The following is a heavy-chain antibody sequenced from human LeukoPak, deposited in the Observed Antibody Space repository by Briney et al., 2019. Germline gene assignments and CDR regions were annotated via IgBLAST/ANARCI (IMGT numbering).Heavy chain of an antibody. CDR2: LSGRSDST. V-gene: IGHV3-23*01. D-gene: IGHD6-19*01. CDR3: AKDQTVAGTYDS. Sequence: GGSLRLSCVASGFSFNTNAMTWVRQAQGKGLEGVSTLSGRSDSTIYADSVKGRFTISRDKSENTLHLQMNSLRAEDTAIYYCAKDQTVAGTYDSWGRGTLVIVSS. CDR1: GFSFNTNA. J-gene: IGHJ4*02.